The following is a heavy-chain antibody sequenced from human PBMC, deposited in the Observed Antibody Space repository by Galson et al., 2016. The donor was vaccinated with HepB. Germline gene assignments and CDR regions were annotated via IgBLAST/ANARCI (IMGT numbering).Heavy chain of an antibody. CDR1: GHTFSTYG. D-gene: IGHD3-16*01. Sequence: SVKVSCKASGHTFSTYGMSWVRQAPGQGLEWMGWISPSNGDTNYGQKFRGRVTLTTDTSTSTAYMELRSLRSDDTAVYYCARDRVWGSYGIWGRGTMVTVSS. J-gene: IGHJ3*02. V-gene: IGHV1-18*04. CDR2: ISPSNGDT. CDR3: ARDRVWGSYGI.